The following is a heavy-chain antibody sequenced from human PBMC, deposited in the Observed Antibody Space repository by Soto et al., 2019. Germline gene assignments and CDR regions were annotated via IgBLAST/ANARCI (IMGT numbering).Heavy chain of an antibody. D-gene: IGHD3-10*01. CDR2: TTQDGSGK. Sequence: PGGSLRLSCVASGLTFSSWMSWVRQAPGKGLEWVAMTTQDGSGKHYVDSVKGRFTISRDSAKNSMYLQMNSLRPEDTAVYYCAKSRMPYYASCLGYWGQGTLVTVS. J-gene: IGHJ4*02. CDR3: AKSRMPYYASCLGY. CDR1: GLTFSSW. V-gene: IGHV3-7*01.